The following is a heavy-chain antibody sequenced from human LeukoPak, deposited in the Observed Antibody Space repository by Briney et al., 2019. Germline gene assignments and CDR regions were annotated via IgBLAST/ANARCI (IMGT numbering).Heavy chain of an antibody. CDR2: INPNSGGT. CDR3: ARDNRILDAFDI. CDR1: GYTFTGYY. Sequence: ASVKVSCKASGYTFTGYYMHWVRQAPGQGLEWMGRINPNSGGTNYAQKFQGRVTMTRDTPISTAYMELSRLRSDDTAVYYCARDNRILDAFDIWGQGTMVTVSS. D-gene: IGHD2-15*01. V-gene: IGHV1-2*06. J-gene: IGHJ3*02.